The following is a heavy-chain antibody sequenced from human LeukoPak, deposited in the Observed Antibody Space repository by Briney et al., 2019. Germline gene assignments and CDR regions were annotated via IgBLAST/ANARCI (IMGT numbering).Heavy chain of an antibody. D-gene: IGHD3-22*01. Sequence: GGSLRLSCAASGFTFSDYYMSWIRQAPGRGLEWVATIKQDGSEKYYVESVRGRFTISRDNAEHSVYLQMNSLRAEDTAVYYCARDKSESRGWDFDYWGQGSLVTVSS. V-gene: IGHV3-7*01. CDR2: IKQDGSEK. J-gene: IGHJ4*02. CDR3: ARDKSESRGWDFDY. CDR1: GFTFSDYY.